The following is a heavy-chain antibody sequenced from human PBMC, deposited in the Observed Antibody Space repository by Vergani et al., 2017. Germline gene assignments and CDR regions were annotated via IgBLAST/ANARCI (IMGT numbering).Heavy chain of an antibody. V-gene: IGHV4-39*07. D-gene: IGHD3-10*01. CDR3: AREVPGGFDY. CDR2: IYYSGST. Sequence: QLQLQESGPGLVKPSETLSLTCTVSGGSISSSSYYWGWIRQPPGKGLEWIGSIYYSGSTYYKPSLKSRVTISVDTSKNQFSLKLSSVTAADTAVYYCAREVPGGFDYWGQGTLVTVSS. J-gene: IGHJ4*02. CDR1: GGSISSSSYY.